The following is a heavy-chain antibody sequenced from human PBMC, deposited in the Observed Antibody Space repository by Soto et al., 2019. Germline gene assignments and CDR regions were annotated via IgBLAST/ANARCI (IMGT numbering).Heavy chain of an antibody. J-gene: IGHJ6*03. CDR1: GGSISSYH. CDR3: AKEMGFCTTTSCHAGPLYYYMDV. V-gene: IGHV4-59*01. CDR2: VYRGGST. D-gene: IGHD2-2*01. Sequence: SETLSLTCTVSGGSISSYHWTWIRQPPGKGLEWLGDVYRGGSTNYNPSLRSRLTMSVDTSNNQFSLRLSSVTAADTAVYYCAKEMGFCTTTSCHAGPLYYYMDVWCKGTTVTVSS.